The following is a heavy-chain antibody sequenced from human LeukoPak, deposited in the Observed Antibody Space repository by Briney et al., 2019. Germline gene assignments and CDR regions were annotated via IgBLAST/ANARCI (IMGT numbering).Heavy chain of an antibody. Sequence: PGGSLRLSCAASGFGFGQYEMNWVRQAPGKGLEWIAYISVRAATIYYGDSVEGRFTISRDDAKNSLYLQMNSLRAEDTAVYYCARDRGALWYDTSGFAFDIWGQGTMVTVSS. J-gene: IGHJ3*02. CDR1: GFGFGQYE. V-gene: IGHV3-48*03. CDR3: ARDRGALWYDTSGFAFDI. CDR2: ISVRAATI. D-gene: IGHD3-22*01.